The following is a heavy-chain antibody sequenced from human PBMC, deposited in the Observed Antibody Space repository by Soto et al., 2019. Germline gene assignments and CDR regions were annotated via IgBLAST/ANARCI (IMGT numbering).Heavy chain of an antibody. D-gene: IGHD5-18*01. J-gene: IGHJ4*02. CDR2: INHSGST. V-gene: IGHV4-34*01. Sequence: SETLSLTCAVYGGSFSGYYWSWIRQPPGKGLEWIGEINHSGSTNYNPSLKSRVTISVDTSKNYFSLKLSSVTAADTSVYSCARVPGGYSYGYFDYWGQGTLVTVSS. CDR3: ARVPGGYSYGYFDY. CDR1: GGSFSGYY.